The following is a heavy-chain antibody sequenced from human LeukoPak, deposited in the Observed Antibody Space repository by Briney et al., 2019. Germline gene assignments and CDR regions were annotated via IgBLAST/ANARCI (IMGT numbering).Heavy chain of an antibody. CDR3: TRDLSGTYYGRFDY. CDR2: INTDGSST. J-gene: IGHJ4*02. CDR1: GFTFSSYW. D-gene: IGHD1-26*01. V-gene: IGHV3-74*01. Sequence: GRSLRLSCAASGFTFSSYWMHWVRQAPGKGLLWVSRINTDGSSTNFADSVRGRFTISRDNAKNTLYLQMNSLRAEDTAVYYCTRDLSGTYYGRFDYWGQGTLVTVSS.